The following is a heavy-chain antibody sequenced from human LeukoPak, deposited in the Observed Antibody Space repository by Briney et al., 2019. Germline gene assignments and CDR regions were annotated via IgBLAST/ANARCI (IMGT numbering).Heavy chain of an antibody. CDR3: ASPGSGYYYAAD. V-gene: IGHV4-39*01. CDR1: GGSLTSTSSF. CDR2: ISYPART. J-gene: IGHJ4*02. D-gene: IGHD3-22*01. Sequence: PSETLSLTCTVSGGSLTSTSSFWGWLRQSPGKGLEWIGSISYPARTYYNPSLKTRITMSLDASKNQFSLRLDSVTAADTALYFCASPGSGYYYAADWGQGTLVTVSS.